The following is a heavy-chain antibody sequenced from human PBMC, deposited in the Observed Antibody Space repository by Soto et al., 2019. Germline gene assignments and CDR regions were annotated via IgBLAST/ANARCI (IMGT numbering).Heavy chain of an antibody. J-gene: IGHJ5*02. CDR1: GGSFSHYT. CDR2: IIPYFGTS. CDR3: ARRGRANQPPKASSWFDP. V-gene: IGHV1-69*01. Sequence: QLQLVQSGAEVKKPGSSVKFSCKVSGGSFSHYTISWVRQAPGQGLAGMGGIIPYFGTSNYAQKFQGRVTITADESTAYMEMSSLTSDDTSVYYCARRGRANQPPKASSWFDPLGQGTLVTVSS.